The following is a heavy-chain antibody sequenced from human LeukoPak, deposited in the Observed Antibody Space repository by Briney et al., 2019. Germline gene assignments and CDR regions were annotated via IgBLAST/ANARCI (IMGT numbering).Heavy chain of an antibody. V-gene: IGHV4-34*01. J-gene: IGHJ5*01. CDR2: INHSGST. CDR1: GGSFSGYY. CDR3: ARDSGWFDY. D-gene: IGHD6-19*01. Sequence: SETLSLTCAVYGGSFSGYYWSWIRQPPGKGLEWIGEINHSGSTNYNPSLKSRVTISVDKSKNQFSLKLSSVTAADTAVYYCARDSGWFDYWGQGTLVTVSS.